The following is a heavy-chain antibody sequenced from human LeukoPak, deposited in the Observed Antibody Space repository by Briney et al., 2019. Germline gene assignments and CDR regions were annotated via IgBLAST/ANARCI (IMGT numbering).Heavy chain of an antibody. CDR3: ARGRYVAVVRVSYYYMDV. Sequence: PSETLSLTCAVYGGSFSVYYWSWIRQPAGKGREGFGEINHSGSTNYNPSLKSRVTISVDTSKNQFSLNLSSVTAADTAVYYCARGRYVAVVRVSYYYMDVWGKGTTVTVSS. CDR1: GGSFSVYY. J-gene: IGHJ6*03. V-gene: IGHV4-34*01. D-gene: IGHD2-2*01. CDR2: INHSGST.